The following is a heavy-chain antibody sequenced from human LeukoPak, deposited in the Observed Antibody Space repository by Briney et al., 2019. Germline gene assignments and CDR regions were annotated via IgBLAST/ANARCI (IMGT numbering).Heavy chain of an antibody. V-gene: IGHV3-23*01. CDR2: ISGSTRNI. CDR1: GFIFDSYA. J-gene: IGHJ5*02. Sequence: PGGSLRLSCAASGFIFDSYAMSWVRQAPGKGLEWVSAISGSTRNIYYADSVKGRFTISRDNSKNTLYLQMNSLRAEDTAVYYCAKGYSGNWQSVDWFAPWGRGTLVTVSS. D-gene: IGHD5-12*01. CDR3: AKGYSGNWQSVDWFAP.